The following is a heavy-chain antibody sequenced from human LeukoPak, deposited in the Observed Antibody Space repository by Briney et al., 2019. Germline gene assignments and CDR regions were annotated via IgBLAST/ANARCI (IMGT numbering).Heavy chain of an antibody. V-gene: IGHV3-7*04. CDR3: ARELFGGVDY. D-gene: IGHD3-16*01. CDR1: GFTFSTYN. CDR2: IKEDGSER. J-gene: IGHJ4*02. Sequence: GGSLRLSCAASGFTFSTYNINWVRQAPGKGLEWVANIKEDGSERYHVDSVKGRFTISRDNAKNSLYLQMNSLRAEDTAVYYCARELFGGVDYWGQGILVTVSS.